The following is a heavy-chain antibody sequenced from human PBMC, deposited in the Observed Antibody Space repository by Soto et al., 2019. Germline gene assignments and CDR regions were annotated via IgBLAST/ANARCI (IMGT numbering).Heavy chain of an antibody. CDR2: ITSGSSAI. J-gene: IGHJ6*03. Sequence: EVQLVESGGGLVQPGGSLRLSCAASGFTFSTYSMNWVRQAPGKGLEWVSYITSGSSAIYYADSVKGRFTISRDNAKNSLYLQMNSLRAEDTAVYYCVRGGCSSTSCYNPYYYYYMDVWGKGATVTVSS. CDR3: VRGGCSSTSCYNPYYYYYMDV. CDR1: GFTFSTYS. V-gene: IGHV3-48*01. D-gene: IGHD2-2*01.